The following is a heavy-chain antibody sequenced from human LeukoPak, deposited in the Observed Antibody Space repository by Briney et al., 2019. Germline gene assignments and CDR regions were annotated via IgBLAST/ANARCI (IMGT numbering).Heavy chain of an antibody. CDR2: INHSGST. V-gene: IGHV4-34*01. CDR3: ARAGVDYDFWSGSEY. D-gene: IGHD3-3*01. J-gene: IGHJ4*02. Sequence: SETLSLTCAVYGGSFSGYYWSWIRQPPGKGLEWIGEINHSGSTNYNPSLKSRVTISVDTSKNQFSLKLSSVTAADTAVYYCARAGVDYDFWSGSEYWGQGTLVTVSS. CDR1: GGSFSGYY.